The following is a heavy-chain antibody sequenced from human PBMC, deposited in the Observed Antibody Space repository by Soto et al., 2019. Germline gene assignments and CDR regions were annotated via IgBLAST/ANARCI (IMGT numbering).Heavy chain of an antibody. CDR1: GFTFSSNA. D-gene: IGHD3-3*01. J-gene: IGHJ4*02. CDR2: ISYDGSNK. Sequence: QVQLVESGGGVVQPGRSLRLSCAASGFTFSSNAMHWVRQAPGKGLEWVAVISYDGSNKYYADSVKGRFTISRDNSKNTLSLQMNSLRAEDTAVYYCARAEQYYDFWSGYSRAITLFDYWGQGTLVTVSS. V-gene: IGHV3-30-3*01. CDR3: ARAEQYYDFWSGYSRAITLFDY.